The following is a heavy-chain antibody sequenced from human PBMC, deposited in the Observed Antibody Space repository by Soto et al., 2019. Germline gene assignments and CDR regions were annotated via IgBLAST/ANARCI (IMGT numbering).Heavy chain of an antibody. V-gene: IGHV5-51*01. Sequence: GESLKISCKGSGYSFTSYWIGWVRQMPGKGLEWMGIIYPGDSDTRYSPSFQGQVTISADKSISTAYLQWSSLKASDTAMYYCARTICSGGSCYSDFDYWGQGTLVTVSS. D-gene: IGHD2-15*01. J-gene: IGHJ4*02. CDR3: ARTICSGGSCYSDFDY. CDR1: GYSFTSYW. CDR2: IYPGDSDT.